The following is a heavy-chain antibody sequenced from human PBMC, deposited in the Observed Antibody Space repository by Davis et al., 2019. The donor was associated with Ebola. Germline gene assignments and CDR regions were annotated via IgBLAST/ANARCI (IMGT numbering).Heavy chain of an antibody. D-gene: IGHD5-18*01. J-gene: IGHJ4*02. CDR1: GYIFSNYG. V-gene: IGHV1-18*04. Sequence: ASVKVSCKASGYIFSNYGISWVRQAPGQGLQWMGWISPHNGNTNYAQKFQGRVTLTTDTSTNTAYMELRDLRSDDAALYYCARLAMVAAGCHDYWGQGSLVAVSS. CDR2: ISPHNGNT. CDR3: ARLAMVAAGCHDY.